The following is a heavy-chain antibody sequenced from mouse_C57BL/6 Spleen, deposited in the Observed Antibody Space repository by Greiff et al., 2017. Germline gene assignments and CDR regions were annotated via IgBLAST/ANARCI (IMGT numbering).Heavy chain of an antibody. J-gene: IGHJ3*01. CDR1: GYTFTDYY. CDR3: AREGYAWFAY. V-gene: IGHV1-76*01. CDR2: IYPGSGNT. Sequence: VKLVESGAELVRPGASVKLSCKASGYTFTDYYINWVKQRPGQGLEWIARIYPGSGNTYYNEKFKGKATLTAEKSSSTAYMQLSSLTSEDSAVYFCAREGYAWFAYWGQGTLVTVSA.